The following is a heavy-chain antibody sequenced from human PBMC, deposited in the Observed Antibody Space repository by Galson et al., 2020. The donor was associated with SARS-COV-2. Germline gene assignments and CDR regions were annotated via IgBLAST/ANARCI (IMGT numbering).Heavy chain of an antibody. J-gene: IGHJ3*02. CDR2: IIPIFGTA. D-gene: IGHD3-16*01. V-gene: IGHV1-69*13. CDR3: ARAGVLGGDAFDI. Sequence: SVKVSCKASGGTFSSYAISWVRQAPGQGLEWMGGIIPIFGTANYAQKFQGRVTITADESTSTAYMELSSLRSEDTAVYYCARAGVLGGDAFDIWGQGTMVTVSS. CDR1: GGTFSSYA.